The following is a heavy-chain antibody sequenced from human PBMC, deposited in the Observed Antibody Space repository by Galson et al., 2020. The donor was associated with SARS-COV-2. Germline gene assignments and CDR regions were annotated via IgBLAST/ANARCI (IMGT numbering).Heavy chain of an antibody. CDR1: GFSFSRYA. V-gene: IGHV3-23*01. Sequence: GSLKISCAGTGFSFSRYAMSWVRQTPGKGLEWVAAISGSGDSSWYADSVKGRFTFSRDNSKNTVYLQMHTVTAEDAAVYYCAKDRDDSSGYYTSYYFDSWGQGSLVIVSS. CDR2: ISGSGDSS. J-gene: IGHJ4*02. D-gene: IGHD6-19*01. CDR3: AKDRDDSSGYYTSYYFDS.